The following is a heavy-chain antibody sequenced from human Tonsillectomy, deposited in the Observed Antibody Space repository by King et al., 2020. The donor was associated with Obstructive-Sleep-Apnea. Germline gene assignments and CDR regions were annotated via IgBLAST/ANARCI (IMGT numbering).Heavy chain of an antibody. CDR3: AQRREGQQSSFHY. V-gene: IGHV2-5*02. CDR1: GFSLSTPGVG. J-gene: IGHJ4*02. CDR2: IYWDDDK. D-gene: IGHD6-13*01. Sequence: TLKESGPTLVKPTQTLTLTCTFSGFSLSTPGVGVAWIRQPPGKALEWLAVIYWDDDKRYSPSLKSRLTITKDTSENQVVLTMTNMDPVDTATYYCAQRREGQQSSFHYWAREPWSPSPQ.